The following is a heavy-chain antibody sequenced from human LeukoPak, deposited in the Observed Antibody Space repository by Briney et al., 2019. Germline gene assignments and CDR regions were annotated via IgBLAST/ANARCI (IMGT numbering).Heavy chain of an antibody. CDR3: ARVQSRRSWFDP. V-gene: IGHV4-39*07. CDR2: IYYSGST. CDR1: GGSISGTSYY. Sequence: SETLSLTCTVSGGSISGTSYYWGWIRQPPGKGLEWIGSIYYSGSTYYNPSLKSRVTISVDTSKNQFSLKLSSVTAADTAVYYCARVQSRRSWFDPWGQGTLVTVSS. J-gene: IGHJ5*02.